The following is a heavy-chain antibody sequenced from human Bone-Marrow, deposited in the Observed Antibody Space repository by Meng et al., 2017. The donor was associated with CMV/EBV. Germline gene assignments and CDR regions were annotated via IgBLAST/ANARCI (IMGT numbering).Heavy chain of an antibody. J-gene: IGHJ4*02. D-gene: IGHD2-15*01. V-gene: IGHV3-23*01. CDR1: GFTFSSYG. CDR2: ISGSGGST. CDR3: AKRGGTENC. Sequence: GGSLKLSCAASGFTFSSYGMHWVRQAPGKGLEWVSAISGSGGSTYYADSVKGRFTISRDNSNNTLYLQMNSLRAEDTAVYYCAKRGGTENCWGQGTLVTVSS.